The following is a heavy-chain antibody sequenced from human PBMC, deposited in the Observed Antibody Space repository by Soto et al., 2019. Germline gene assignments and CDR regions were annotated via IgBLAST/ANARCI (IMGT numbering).Heavy chain of an antibody. CDR1: GGSISSSSYY. D-gene: IGHD3-3*01. CDR2: IYYSGST. Sequence: PSETLSLTCTVSGGSISSSSYYWGWIRQPPGKGLEWIGSIYYSGSTYYNPSLKSRVTISVDTSKNQFSLKLSSVTAADTAVYYCARVITIFGVVINNWFDPWGQGTLVTVSS. CDR3: ARVITIFGVVINNWFDP. J-gene: IGHJ5*02. V-gene: IGHV4-39*01.